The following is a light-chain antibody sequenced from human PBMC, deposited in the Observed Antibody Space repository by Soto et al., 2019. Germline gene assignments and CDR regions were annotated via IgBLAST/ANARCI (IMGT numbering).Light chain of an antibody. CDR2: DVS. V-gene: IGLV2-14*03. J-gene: IGLJ1*01. Sequence: QPVLTQPASVSGSPGQSITISCTGTSSDVGGYNYVSWYQHHPGKAPKLIIYDVSNRPSGVSNRFSGSKSGNTASLTISGLQHEDEADYYCSSYTTSNTRQIVFGTGTKLTVL. CDR3: SSYTTSNTRQIV. CDR1: SSDVGGYNY.